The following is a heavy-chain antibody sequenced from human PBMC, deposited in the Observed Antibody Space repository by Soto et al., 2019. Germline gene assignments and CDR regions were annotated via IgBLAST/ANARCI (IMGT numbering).Heavy chain of an antibody. CDR3: ARVKIAAAGTLGMAV. D-gene: IGHD6-13*01. J-gene: IGHJ6*02. CDR2: ISSSSSYI. Sequence: EVQLVESGGGLVKPGGSLRLSCAASGFTFSSYSMNWVRQAPGKGLEWVSSISSSSSYIYYADSVKGRFTISRDNAKNSLYLQMNSLRAEDTAVYYCARVKIAAAGTLGMAVWGQGTTVTVSS. V-gene: IGHV3-21*01. CDR1: GFTFSSYS.